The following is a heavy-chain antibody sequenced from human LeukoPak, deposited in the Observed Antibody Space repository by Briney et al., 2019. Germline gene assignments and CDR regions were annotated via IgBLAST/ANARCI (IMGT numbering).Heavy chain of an antibody. J-gene: IGHJ6*03. D-gene: IGHD2-8*01. Sequence: PSETLSLTCAVYGGSFSGYYWSWIRQPPGKGLEWIGEINHSGSTNYNPSLKSRVTISVDTSKNQFSLKLSSVTAADTAVYYCARQYCTNGVCQAGWVTRNYYYYYYMDVWGKGTTVTVSS. CDR1: GGSFSGYY. CDR3: ARQYCTNGVCQAGWVTRNYYYYYYMDV. CDR2: INHSGST. V-gene: IGHV4-34*01.